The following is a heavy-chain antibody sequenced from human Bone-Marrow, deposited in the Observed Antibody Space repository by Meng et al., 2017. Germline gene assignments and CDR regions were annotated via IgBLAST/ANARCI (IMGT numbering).Heavy chain of an antibody. Sequence: QVHLLQSGAEVKKPGTSVRVSCKASGYSFSSYVINWVRQAPGQGLEWMGWINPYNGNTNYAQQFQGRVTVTTDTSTSTAYMQLSSLRSDETAIYYCARGRVSYSSSSYLRYWGQGTLVTVSS. CDR1: GYSFSSYV. CDR3: ARGRVSYSSSSYLRY. D-gene: IGHD6-6*01. CDR2: INPYNGNT. V-gene: IGHV1-18*04. J-gene: IGHJ4*02.